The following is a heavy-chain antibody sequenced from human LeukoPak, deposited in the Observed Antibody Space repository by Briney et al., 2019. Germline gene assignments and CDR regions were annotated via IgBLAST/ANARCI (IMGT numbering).Heavy chain of an antibody. CDR2: IYPGDSDT. V-gene: IGHV5-51*01. Sequence: GESLKISCKGSGYSFTSYWSGWVRQMPGKGLEWMGFIYPGDSDTRYSPSFQGQVTISADKSISTAYLQWSSLKASDTAMYYCARSETGYSSGWYGDYWGQGTLITVSS. J-gene: IGHJ4*02. CDR1: GYSFTSYW. CDR3: ARSETGYSSGWYGDY. D-gene: IGHD6-19*01.